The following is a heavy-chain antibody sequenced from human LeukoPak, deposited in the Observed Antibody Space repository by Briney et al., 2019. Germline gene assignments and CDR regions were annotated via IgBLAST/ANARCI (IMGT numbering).Heavy chain of an antibody. V-gene: IGHV3-23*01. J-gene: IGHJ5*02. CDR3: AKLTRGYCDSTACPNWFDP. Sequence: GRSLGLSCAASGFTFSSYAMSWVRHLLGEGLEWVSAISDSCGTTYYADSVKGRFTISRDNSKNTLYLQMNSLRGEDTALYYCAKLTRGYCDSTACPNWFDPRGRGTLVTVSS. CDR1: GFTFSSYA. CDR2: ISDSCGTT. D-gene: IGHD2-2*01.